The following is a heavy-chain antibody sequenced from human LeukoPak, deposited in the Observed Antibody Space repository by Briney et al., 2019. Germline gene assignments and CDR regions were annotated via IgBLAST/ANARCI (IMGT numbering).Heavy chain of an antibody. CDR3: AKDRLGSWSGFYFGLFDY. Sequence: GGSLRLSCAASGFTFSRYAMSWVRQAPGKGLEWVSGISSSGGGTYYADPVKGRFTITRDNSRTTLNLQMNSLRAEDTAVYYCAKDRLGSWSGFYFGLFDYWGQGTLVTVSS. CDR2: ISSSGGGT. CDR1: GFTFSRYA. D-gene: IGHD3-3*01. V-gene: IGHV3-23*01. J-gene: IGHJ4*02.